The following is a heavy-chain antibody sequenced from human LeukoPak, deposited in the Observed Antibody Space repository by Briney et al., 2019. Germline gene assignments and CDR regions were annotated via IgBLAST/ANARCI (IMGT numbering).Heavy chain of an antibody. CDR2: IIPIFGTA. J-gene: IGHJ4*02. V-gene: IGHV1-69*05. D-gene: IGHD3-22*01. Sequence: AASVKVSCKASGGTLSSYAISWVRQAPGQGLEWMGGIIPIFGTANYAQKFQGRVTITTDESTSTAYMELSSLRSEDTAVYYCARGGYYDSSGYLFDYWGQGTLVTVSS. CDR3: ARGGYYDSSGYLFDY. CDR1: GGTLSSYA.